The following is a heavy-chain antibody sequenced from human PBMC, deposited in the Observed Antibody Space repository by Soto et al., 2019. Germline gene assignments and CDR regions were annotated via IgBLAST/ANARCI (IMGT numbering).Heavy chain of an antibody. CDR2: INHSGSA. J-gene: IGHJ4*02. V-gene: IGHV4-34*01. CDR1: GGSFIDYF. Sequence: SETLSLTCAVYGGSFIDYFWGWIRQSPGTGLEWIGEINHSGSANYNPSLKSRVTISVDTSKNQFSLKLYSVTAADAAVYYCARVSDYWRQGTLVTVSS. CDR3: ARVSDY.